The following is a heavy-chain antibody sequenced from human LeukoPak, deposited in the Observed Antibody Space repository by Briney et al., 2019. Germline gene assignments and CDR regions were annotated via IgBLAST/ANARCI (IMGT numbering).Heavy chain of an antibody. J-gene: IGHJ3*02. V-gene: IGHV3-23*01. Sequence: GGSLRLSCAASGFTFSDYYMSWIRQAPGKGLEWVSAISGSGGSTYYADSVKGRFTISRDNSKNTLYLQMNSLRAEDTAVYYCAKSADYDILTGYYSEIDAFDIWGQGTMVTVSS. CDR3: AKSADYDILTGYYSEIDAFDI. CDR1: GFTFSDYY. CDR2: ISGSGGST. D-gene: IGHD3-9*01.